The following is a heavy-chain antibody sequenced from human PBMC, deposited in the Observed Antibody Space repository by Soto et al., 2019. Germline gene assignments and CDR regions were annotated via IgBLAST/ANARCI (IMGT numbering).Heavy chain of an antibody. CDR3: ARAAYCGSDSCSDAFDI. Sequence: QVQLVQSGAVVKKSGASVKVSCKASGYTFTNYAMHWVRQAPGQRLEWMGWINAGNGNTKYSQQFQDRVTITRDTSASTAYMELSSLRSEDTAVYYCARAAYCGSDSCSDAFDIWGQGTVVTVSS. V-gene: IGHV1-3*01. CDR1: GYTFTNYA. D-gene: IGHD2-21*02. CDR2: INAGNGNT. J-gene: IGHJ3*02.